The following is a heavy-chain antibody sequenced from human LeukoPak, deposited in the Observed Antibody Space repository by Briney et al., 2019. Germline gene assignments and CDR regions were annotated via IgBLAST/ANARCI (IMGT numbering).Heavy chain of an antibody. Sequence: GGSLRLSCAASGFTFSSYSMNWVRQAPGKGLEWVSAISGSGGSTYYADSVKGRFTISRDNSKNTLYLQMNSLRAEDTAVYYCAKHEPTVPILLWFGELLGHFDYWGQGTLVTVSS. J-gene: IGHJ4*02. D-gene: IGHD3-10*01. CDR2: ISGSGGST. CDR3: AKHEPTVPILLWFGELLGHFDY. V-gene: IGHV3-23*01. CDR1: GFTFSSYS.